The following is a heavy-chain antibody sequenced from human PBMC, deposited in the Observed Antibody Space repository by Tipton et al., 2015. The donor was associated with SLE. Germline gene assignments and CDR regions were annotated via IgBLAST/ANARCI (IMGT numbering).Heavy chain of an antibody. V-gene: IGHV4-59*01. CDR2: IYYSGST. D-gene: IGHD4-17*01. CDR1: GGSISRYS. J-gene: IGHJ5*02. Sequence: TLSLTCTVSGGSISRYSWSWIRQPPGKGLEWIGYIYYSGSTNYNPSLKSRVTISVDTSKNQFSLKLSSVTAADTAVYYCARDGGGDYGFDPWGQGTLVTVSS. CDR3: ARDGGGDYGFDP.